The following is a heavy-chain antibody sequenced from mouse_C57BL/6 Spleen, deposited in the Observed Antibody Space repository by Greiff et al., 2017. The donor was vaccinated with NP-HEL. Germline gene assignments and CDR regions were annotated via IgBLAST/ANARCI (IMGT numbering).Heavy chain of an antibody. D-gene: IGHD2-12*01. Sequence: EVKLVESGGGLVKPGGSLKLPCAASGFTFSDYGMHWVRQAPEKGLEWVAYISRGSSTIYYADTVKGRFTISRDNAKNTLFLQMTSLRSEDTAMYYCARHYHSSRYAMDYWGQGTSVTVSS. CDR3: ARHYHSSRYAMDY. J-gene: IGHJ4*01. CDR1: GFTFSDYG. V-gene: IGHV5-17*01. CDR2: ISRGSSTI.